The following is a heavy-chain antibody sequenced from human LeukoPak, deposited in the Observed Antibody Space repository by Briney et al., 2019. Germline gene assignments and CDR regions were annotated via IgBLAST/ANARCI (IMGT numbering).Heavy chain of an antibody. Sequence: GGSLRLSCAASGFSFSTFGMHWVRQAPGKGLEWVALIWYDGSNKYYADSVKGRFTISRDNSKNTLYLQMNSLRAEGTAVYYCARGDETYYFDYWGQGTLVTVSS. V-gene: IGHV3-33*01. CDR1: GFSFSTFG. CDR3: ARGDETYYFDY. J-gene: IGHJ4*02. CDR2: IWYDGSNK.